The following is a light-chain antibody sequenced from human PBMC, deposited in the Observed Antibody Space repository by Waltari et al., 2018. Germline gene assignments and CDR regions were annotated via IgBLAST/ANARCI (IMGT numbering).Light chain of an antibody. CDR3: QSYDSSLSAV. CDR2: AYS. V-gene: IGLV1-40*01. CDR1: SSNIGAGYD. Sequence: QSVLTQPPSVSGAPGQRVTISCTGSSSNIGAGYDVHWYQQLPGAAPKLLICAYSHAPSGVTDRFYGSRSGTSASLAITGLQAEDEADYYCQSYDSSLSAVFGGGTKLTVL. J-gene: IGLJ3*02.